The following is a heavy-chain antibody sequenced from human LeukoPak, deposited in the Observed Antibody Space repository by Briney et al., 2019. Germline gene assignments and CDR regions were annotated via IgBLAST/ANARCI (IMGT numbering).Heavy chain of an antibody. CDR2: ISAYNGNT. Sequence: ASVNVSFKASGGTFTSYGISWVRQAPGQGLEWMGWISAYNGNTNYAQKLQGRVTMTTDTSTSTAYMELRSLRSDDTAVYYCARDLGYCSSTSCSLPSDYWGQGTLVTVSS. CDR3: ARDLGYCSSTSCSLPSDY. J-gene: IGHJ4*02. CDR1: GGTFTSYG. V-gene: IGHV1-18*01. D-gene: IGHD2-2*01.